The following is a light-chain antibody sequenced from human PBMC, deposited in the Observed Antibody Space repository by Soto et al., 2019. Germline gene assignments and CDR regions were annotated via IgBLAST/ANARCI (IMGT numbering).Light chain of an antibody. J-gene: IGLJ2*01. CDR3: AAWDDSLNGVE. CDR2: NND. CDR1: SSNIGRNT. V-gene: IGLV1-44*01. Sequence: QLVLTQPPSASGTPGQRVTISCSGSSSNIGRNTVNWFQQLPATAPKLLIYNNDQRPSGVPDRFSGSKSGTSASLAISGLQSEDEADYYCAAWDDSLNGVEFGGGTQLTVL.